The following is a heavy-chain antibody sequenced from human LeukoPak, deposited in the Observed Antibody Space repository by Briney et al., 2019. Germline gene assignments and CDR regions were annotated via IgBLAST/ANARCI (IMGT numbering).Heavy chain of an antibody. V-gene: IGHV3-7*01. CDR1: GFTFSSYW. Sequence: QPGGSLRLSCAASGFTFSSYWMSWVRQAPGKGLEWVANIKQDGSEKYYVDSVKGRFTISRDNAKNSLYPQMNSLRAEDTAVYYCARGSGGASYYFDYWGQGTLVTVSS. J-gene: IGHJ4*02. CDR3: ARGSGGASYYFDY. CDR2: IKQDGSEK. D-gene: IGHD1-26*01.